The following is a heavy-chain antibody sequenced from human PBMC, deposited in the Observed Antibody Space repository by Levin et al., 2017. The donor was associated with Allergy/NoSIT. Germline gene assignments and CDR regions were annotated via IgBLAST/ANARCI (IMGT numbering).Heavy chain of an antibody. V-gene: IGHV3-30*18. CDR2: ISYDGSNK. D-gene: IGHD7-27*01. J-gene: IGHJ4*02. CDR3: AKGPPWAYYFDY. Sequence: GGSLRLSCAASGFTFSSYGMHWVRQAPGKGLEWVAVISYDGSNKYYADSVKGRFTISRDNSKNTLYLQMNSLRAEDTAVYYCAKGPPWAYYFDYWGQGTLVTVSS. CDR1: GFTFSSYG.